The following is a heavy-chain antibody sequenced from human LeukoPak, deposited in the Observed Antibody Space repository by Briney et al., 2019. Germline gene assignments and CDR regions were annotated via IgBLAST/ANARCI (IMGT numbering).Heavy chain of an antibody. V-gene: IGHV1-2*02. D-gene: IGHD6-13*01. CDR1: GYTFTSYG. CDR2: INPNSGGT. CDR3: ARDKVAAVNWFDP. Sequence: ASVKVSCKASGYTFTSYGISWVRQAPGQGLEWMGWINPNSGGTNYAQKFQGRVTMTRDTSISTAYMELSRLRSDDTAVYYCARDKVAAVNWFDPWGQGTLVTVSS. J-gene: IGHJ5*02.